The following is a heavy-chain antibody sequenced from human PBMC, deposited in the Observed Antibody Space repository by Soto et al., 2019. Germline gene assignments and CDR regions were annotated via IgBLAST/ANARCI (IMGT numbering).Heavy chain of an antibody. V-gene: IGHV3-11*05. CDR3: ARTIAAAGGRRYFDL. CDR2: ISSSSSYT. D-gene: IGHD6-13*01. CDR1: GFTFSDYY. J-gene: IGHJ2*01. Sequence: QVQLVESGGGLVKPGGSLRLSCAASGFTFSDYYMSWIRQAPGKGLEWVSYISSSSSYTNYADSGKGRFTISRDNAKNSLYLQMDSLRAEDTALYYCARTIAAAGGRRYFDLWGRGTLVTVSS.